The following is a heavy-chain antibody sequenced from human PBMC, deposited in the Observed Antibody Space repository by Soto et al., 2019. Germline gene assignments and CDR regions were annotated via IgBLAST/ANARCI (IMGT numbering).Heavy chain of an antibody. CDR1: GGSISSYY. CDR3: ARLGGYYQALDS. Sequence: PSETLSLTCTVSGGSISSYYWSWIRQPPGKGLEWIGYIYYSGSTNYNPSLKSRVTISVDTSKNQFSLKLNSMTAADTAVYYCARLGGYYQALDSWGQGTLVTVSS. D-gene: IGHD3-22*01. J-gene: IGHJ4*02. CDR2: IYYSGST. V-gene: IGHV4-59*08.